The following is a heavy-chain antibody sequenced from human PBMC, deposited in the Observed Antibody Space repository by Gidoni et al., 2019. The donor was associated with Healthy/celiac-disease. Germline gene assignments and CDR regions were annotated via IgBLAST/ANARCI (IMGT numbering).Heavy chain of an antibody. V-gene: IGHV4-34*01. CDR2: INHSGST. Sequence: QVQLQQWGAGLLKPSETLSLTCAVYGGSFSGSYWSWIRQPPGKGLEWIGEINHSGSTNYNPSLKSRVTISVDTSKNQFSLKLSSVTAADTAVYYCARTGYSSSWHQRKSPNFDYWGQGTLVTVSS. CDR1: GGSFSGSY. CDR3: ARTGYSSSWHQRKSPNFDY. J-gene: IGHJ4*02. D-gene: IGHD6-13*01.